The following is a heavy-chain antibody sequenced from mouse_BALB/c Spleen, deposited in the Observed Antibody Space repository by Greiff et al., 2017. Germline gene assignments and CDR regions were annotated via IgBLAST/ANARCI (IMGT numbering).Heavy chain of an antibody. Sequence: VQVVESGPGLVAPSQSLSITCTVSGFSLTSYGVHWVRQPPGKGLEWLGVIWAGGSTNYNSALMSRLSISKDNSKSQVFLKMNSLQTDDTAMYYCARVGEYGNYFYAMDYWGQGTSVTVSS. CDR2: IWAGGST. J-gene: IGHJ4*01. V-gene: IGHV2-9*02. CDR3: ARVGEYGNYFYAMDY. D-gene: IGHD2-10*02. CDR1: GFSLTSYG.